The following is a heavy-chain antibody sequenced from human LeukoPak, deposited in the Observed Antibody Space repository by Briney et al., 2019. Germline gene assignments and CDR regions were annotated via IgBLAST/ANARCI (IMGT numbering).Heavy chain of an antibody. CDR3: ARTTEGYCSSASCFGFSYSYYMDV. D-gene: IGHD2-2*01. V-gene: IGHV4-59*01. J-gene: IGHJ6*03. Sequence: SETLSLTCTVSGGSISSYYWSWIRQPPGKGLEWIGYIYYSGSTNYNPSLKSRVTISVDTSKNQFSLKLSSVIAAGTAVYYCARTTEGYCSSASCFGFSYSYYMDVWGKGTTVTISS. CDR2: IYYSGST. CDR1: GGSISSYY.